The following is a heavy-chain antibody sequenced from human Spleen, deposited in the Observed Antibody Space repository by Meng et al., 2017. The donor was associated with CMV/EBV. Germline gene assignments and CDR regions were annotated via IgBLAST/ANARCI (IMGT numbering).Heavy chain of an antibody. CDR1: GGSFSGYY. V-gene: IGHV4-34*01. CDR3: AKGRGLTTTYYFDY. CDR2: INHSGSS. D-gene: IGHD1-1*01. Sequence: AGSGGSFSGYYWNWIRQPPGKGLEWIGEINHSGSSNYNPDLKSRVTISVDTSQSQFSLNLRSVTAADTAVYYCAKGRGLTTTYYFDYWGQGTLVTVSS. J-gene: IGHJ4*02.